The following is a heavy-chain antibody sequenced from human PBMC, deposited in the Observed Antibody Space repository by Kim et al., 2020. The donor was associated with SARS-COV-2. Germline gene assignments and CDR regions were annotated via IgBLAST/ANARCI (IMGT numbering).Heavy chain of an antibody. V-gene: IGHV4-39*01. Sequence: SETLSLTCTVSGGSISSSSYYWGWIRQPPGKGLEWIGSIYYSGSTYYNPSLKSRVTISVDTSKNQFSLKLSSVTAADTAVYYCARLGGGYDSTAYYFDYWGQGTLVTVSS. CDR1: GGSISSSSYY. D-gene: IGHD5-12*01. J-gene: IGHJ4*02. CDR2: IYYSGST. CDR3: ARLGGGYDSTAYYFDY.